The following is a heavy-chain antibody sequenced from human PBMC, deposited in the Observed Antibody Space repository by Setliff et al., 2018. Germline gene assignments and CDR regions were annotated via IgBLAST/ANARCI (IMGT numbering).Heavy chain of an antibody. CDR2: INPSGGST. CDR1: GYTFTSYY. Sequence: GASVKVSCKASGYTFTSYYMHWVRQAPGQGLEWMGIINPSGGSTSYAQKFQGRVTMTRDTSTSTVYMELSSLRSEDTAVYYCARDSRGLVPAAIEGSYYYYGMDVWGQGTTVTV. J-gene: IGHJ6*02. V-gene: IGHV1-46*01. D-gene: IGHD2-2*02. CDR3: ARDSRGLVPAAIEGSYYYYGMDV.